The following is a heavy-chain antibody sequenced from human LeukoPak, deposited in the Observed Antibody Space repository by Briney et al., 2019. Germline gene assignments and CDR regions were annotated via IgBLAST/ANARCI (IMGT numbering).Heavy chain of an antibody. CDR1: GFTFDDYA. CDR3: AKGRDKYQLLSKNWFDP. CDR2: ISWNSGSI. V-gene: IGHV3-9*01. J-gene: IGHJ5*02. D-gene: IGHD2-2*01. Sequence: GRSLRLSCAASGFTFDDYAMHWVRQAPGKGLEWVSGISWNSGSIGYADSVKGRFTTSRDNAKNSLYLQMNSLRAEDTALYYCAKGRDKYQLLSKNWFDPWGQGTLVTVSS.